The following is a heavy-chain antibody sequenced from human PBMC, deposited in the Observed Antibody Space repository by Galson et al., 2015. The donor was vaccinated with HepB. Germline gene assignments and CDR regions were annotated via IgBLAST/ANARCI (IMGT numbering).Heavy chain of an antibody. D-gene: IGHD3-22*01. J-gene: IGHJ4*02. CDR2: IIPIFGTA. CDR3: ARGYYDSSGSFDY. V-gene: IGHV1-69*13. CDR1: GGTFSSYA. Sequence: SVKVSCKASGGTFSSYAISWVRQAPGQGLEWMGGIIPIFGTANYAQKFQGRVTITADESTSTAYMELSSLRSEDTAVYYCARGYYDSSGSFDYWGQGTLVTVSS.